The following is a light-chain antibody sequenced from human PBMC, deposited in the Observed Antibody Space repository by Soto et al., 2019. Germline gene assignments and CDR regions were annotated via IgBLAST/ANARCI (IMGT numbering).Light chain of an antibody. CDR2: DAS. CDR3: QQRSHWPPIT. Sequence: EIVVTQSRATRCGCRCEIATLSCRASQSVKTFLVWYQQRPGQAPRLLIYDASHRAAGIPARFSGSGFGTDFTLTISSLEPEHAAVYYCQQRSHWPPITFGQGTRLEI. V-gene: IGKV3-11*01. CDR1: QSVKTF. J-gene: IGKJ5*01.